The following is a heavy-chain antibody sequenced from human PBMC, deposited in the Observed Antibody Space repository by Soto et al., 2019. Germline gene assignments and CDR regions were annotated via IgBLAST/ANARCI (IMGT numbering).Heavy chain of an antibody. CDR3: ARESRSSRYDSSGYSQFWFFDL. CDR1: GGPISSGGYS. CDR2: IYQSGST. V-gene: IGHV4-30-2*01. J-gene: IGHJ2*01. D-gene: IGHD3-22*01. Sequence: SETLSLPCAVSGGPISSGGYSWSWIRQPPGKGLEWIGYIYQSGSTYYNPSLKSRVTISVDWSKNQFALELSSVTAADTAVYYCARESRSSRYDSSGYSQFWFFDLWGRGTLVTVSS.